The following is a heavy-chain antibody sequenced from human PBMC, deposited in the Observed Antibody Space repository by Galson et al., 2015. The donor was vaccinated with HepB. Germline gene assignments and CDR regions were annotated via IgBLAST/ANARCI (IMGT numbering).Heavy chain of an antibody. CDR2: ISSSSSCI. CDR3: ARSMGAAGGLAFDY. Sequence: LRLSCAASGFTFSAYSGNWVRQAPGKGLEWVSSISSSSSCIYYAVSLKGRFTISRDNAKNSLYLQLNSLRAEDTAVYYCARSMGAAGGLAFDYWGQGILVTVSS. D-gene: IGHD6-13*01. V-gene: IGHV3-21*06. J-gene: IGHJ4*02. CDR1: GFTFSAYS.